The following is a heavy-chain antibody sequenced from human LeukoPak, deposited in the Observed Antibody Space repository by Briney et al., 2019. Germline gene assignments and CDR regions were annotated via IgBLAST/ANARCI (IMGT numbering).Heavy chain of an antibody. D-gene: IGHD3-22*01. J-gene: IGHJ6*03. CDR1: GGSISSGSYY. CDR3: AGTYYGNYYYYMDV. CDR2: IYTSGST. Sequence: SETLSLTCTVSGGSISSGSYYWSWIRQPAGKGLEWIGRIYTSGSTDYNASLKSRVTISVDTSKNHFSLKLSSVTAADTAVYYCAGTYYGNYYYYMDVWGKGTTVTISS. V-gene: IGHV4-61*02.